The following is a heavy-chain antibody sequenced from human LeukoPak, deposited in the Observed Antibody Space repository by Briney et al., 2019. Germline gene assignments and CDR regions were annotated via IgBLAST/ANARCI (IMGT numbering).Heavy chain of an antibody. CDR3: AREVVPAAIPYYFDY. D-gene: IGHD2-2*01. Sequence: PSETLSLTCTVSGGSISSFYWSWIRQPAGKGLEWIGRISTSGSTNYTPSLKSRVTISVDTSKNQFSLKLSSVAAADTAVYYCAREVVPAAIPYYFDYWGQGTLVTVSS. CDR2: ISTSGST. CDR1: GGSISSFY. V-gene: IGHV4-4*07. J-gene: IGHJ4*02.